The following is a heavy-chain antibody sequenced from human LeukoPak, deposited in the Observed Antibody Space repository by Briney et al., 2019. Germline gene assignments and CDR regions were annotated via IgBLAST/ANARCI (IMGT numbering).Heavy chain of an antibody. CDR2: ISYDGSNK. Sequence: GRSLRLSCAASGFTFSSYAMHWVRQAPGKGLEWVAVISYDGSNKYYADSVKGRFTISRDNAKNSLYLQMNSLRAEDTAVYYRARVAMQLGVPAAPYYFDYWGQGTLVTVSS. V-gene: IGHV3-30-3*01. D-gene: IGHD2-2*01. J-gene: IGHJ4*02. CDR3: ARVAMQLGVPAAPYYFDY. CDR1: GFTFSSYA.